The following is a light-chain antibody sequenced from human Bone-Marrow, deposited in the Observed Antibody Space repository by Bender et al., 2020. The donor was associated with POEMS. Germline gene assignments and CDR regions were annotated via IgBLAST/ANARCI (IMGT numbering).Light chain of an antibody. V-gene: IGLV2-14*01. J-gene: IGLJ2*01. CDR1: NSDVGAYNS. CDR2: EGT. Sequence: QSALTQPASVSGSPGQAITISCTGTNSDVGAYNSVSWYQQHPGNAPKLIIYEGTERPSGVSHRFSASKSGNTASLTISGLQAEDEADYYCSSYTTSATLVFGGGTKLTVL. CDR3: SSYTTSATLV.